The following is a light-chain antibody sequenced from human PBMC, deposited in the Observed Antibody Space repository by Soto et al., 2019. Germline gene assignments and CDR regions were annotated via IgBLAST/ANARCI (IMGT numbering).Light chain of an antibody. V-gene: IGKV1-5*01. Sequence: DIQMTQSPSTLSASVGARVTITFRASQSIGSWLAWYQQKPGKAPKLLIYDASSLESGVPSRFSGSGSGTEFTLTISSLQPDDFATYYCQQYNSYWTFGQGTKVDIK. J-gene: IGKJ1*01. CDR2: DAS. CDR3: QQYNSYWT. CDR1: QSIGSW.